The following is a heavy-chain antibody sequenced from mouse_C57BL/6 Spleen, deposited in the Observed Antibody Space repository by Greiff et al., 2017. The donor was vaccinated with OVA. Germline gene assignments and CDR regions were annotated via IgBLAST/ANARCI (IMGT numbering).Heavy chain of an antibody. CDR1: GFTFSDYG. V-gene: IGHV5-17*01. CDR2: ISSGSSTI. J-gene: IGHJ1*03. Sequence: EVMLVESGGGLVKPGGSLKLSCAASGFTFSDYGMHWVRQAPEKGLEWVAYISSGSSTIYYADTVKGRFTISRNNAKNTLFLQMTSLRSEDTAMYDCAKLGRGYFDVWGTGTTVTVSS. D-gene: IGHD4-1*01. CDR3: AKLGRGYFDV.